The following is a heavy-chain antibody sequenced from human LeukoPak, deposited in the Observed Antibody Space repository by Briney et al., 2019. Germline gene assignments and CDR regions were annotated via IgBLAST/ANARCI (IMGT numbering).Heavy chain of an antibody. V-gene: IGHV1-8*02. CDR1: GGTFSSYD. D-gene: IGHD6-19*01. Sequence: GASVKVSCKASGGTFSSYDINWVRQATGQGLEWMGWMNPNSGNTGYAQKFQGRVTMTRNTSISTAYMELSSLRSEDTAVYYCARFPRHSSGWYGGHWGQGTLVTVSS. CDR2: MNPNSGNT. CDR3: ARFPRHSSGWYGGH. J-gene: IGHJ4*02.